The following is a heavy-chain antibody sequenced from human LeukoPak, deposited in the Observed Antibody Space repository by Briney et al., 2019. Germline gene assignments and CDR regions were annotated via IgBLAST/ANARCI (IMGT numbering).Heavy chain of an antibody. CDR1: GFTFSSYA. J-gene: IGHJ3*02. Sequence: GGSLRLSCAASGFTFSSYAMSWVRQAPGKGLEWVSAISGSGGSTYYADSVKGRFTISRDDSKNTLYLQMNSLRAEDTAVYYCAKPTCSSTSCYSRMDAFDIWGQGTMVTVSS. CDR2: ISGSGGST. D-gene: IGHD2-2*01. V-gene: IGHV3-23*01. CDR3: AKPTCSSTSCYSRMDAFDI.